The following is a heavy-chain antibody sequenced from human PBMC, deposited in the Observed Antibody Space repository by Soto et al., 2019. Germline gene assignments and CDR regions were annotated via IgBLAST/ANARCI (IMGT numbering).Heavy chain of an antibody. Sequence: LQPLSLTRSVAEGSISSYYWSRKKEKPGKGLEWMGYIYYSGSTNYNPSLKSRVTISVNTSKNQFSLKLSSVTAADTAVYYCARGLVVPVAKATPYQVSGMYLWRQGTTVTISS. D-gene: IGHD2-2*01. V-gene: IGHV4-59*01. J-gene: IGHJ6*02. CDR2: IYYSGST. CDR3: ARGLVVPVAKATPYQVSGMYL. CDR1: EGSISSYY.